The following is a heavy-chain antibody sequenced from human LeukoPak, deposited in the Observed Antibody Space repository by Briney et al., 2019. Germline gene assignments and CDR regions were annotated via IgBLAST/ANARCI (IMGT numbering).Heavy chain of an antibody. CDR3: AKGGPGNYYDSSGYYPFDY. J-gene: IGHJ4*02. V-gene: IGHV3-43*01. Sequence: EGSLRLSCAASGFIFSDYAMHWVRQAPGKGLEWVSLISWDGGSTYYADSVKGRFTISRDNSKNSLYLQMNSLRTEDTALYYCAKGGPGNYYDSSGYYPFDYWGQGTLVTVSS. CDR1: GFIFSDYA. D-gene: IGHD3-22*01. CDR2: ISWDGGST.